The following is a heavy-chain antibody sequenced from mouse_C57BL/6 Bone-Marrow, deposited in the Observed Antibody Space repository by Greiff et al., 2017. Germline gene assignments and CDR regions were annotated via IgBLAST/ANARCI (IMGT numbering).Heavy chain of an antibody. CDR1: GYTFTDYY. D-gene: IGHD2-1*01. Sequence: QVQLQQSGPELVKPGASVKISCKASGYTFTDYYINWVKQRPGQGLEWIGWIYPGSGNTKYNEQFKGKATLTVDTSSSTAYMQLSSLTSEDSAVYFCARGGIYYGNYIYAMDCWGQGTSVTVSS. V-gene: IGHV1-84*01. CDR3: ARGGIYYGNYIYAMDC. J-gene: IGHJ4*01. CDR2: IYPGSGNT.